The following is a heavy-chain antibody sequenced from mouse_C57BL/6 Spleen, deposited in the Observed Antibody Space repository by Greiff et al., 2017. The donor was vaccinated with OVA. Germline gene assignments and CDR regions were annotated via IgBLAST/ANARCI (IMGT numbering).Heavy chain of an antibody. CDR1: GYTFTSYW. J-gene: IGHJ4*01. V-gene: IGHV1-72*01. CDR2: SDPNSGGT. D-gene: IGHD2-4*01. CDR3: ARGGLRQEYYYAMDY. Sequence: QVQLQQPGAELVKPGASVKLSCKASGYTFTSYWMHWVKQRPGRGLEWIGRSDPNSGGTKANEKFKSKATLTVDKHSSTAYMQLSSLTSEDSAVYYCARGGLRQEYYYAMDYWGQGTSVTVSS.